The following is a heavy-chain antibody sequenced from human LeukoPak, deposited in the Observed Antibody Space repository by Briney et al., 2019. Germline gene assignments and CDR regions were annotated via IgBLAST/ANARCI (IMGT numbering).Heavy chain of an antibody. J-gene: IGHJ4*02. CDR2: LYFSGTT. CDR1: GGSISSSSDY. CDR3: ARVDSSDAGNFDY. D-gene: IGHD2-15*01. Sequence: PSETLSLTCTVSGGSISSSSDYWGWIRQPPGKGLEWLGSLYFSGTTYYNPSFKSGSTILVATSKKHFSLKLTSVAAADTAVYYCARVDSSDAGNFDYWGQGTLVTVSS. V-gene: IGHV4-39*02.